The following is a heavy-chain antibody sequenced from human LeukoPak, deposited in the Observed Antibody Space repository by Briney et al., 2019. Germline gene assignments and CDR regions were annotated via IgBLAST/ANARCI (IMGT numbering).Heavy chain of an antibody. D-gene: IGHD4-23*01. CDR1: GFTFSSYW. CDR2: IASDGSST. J-gene: IGHJ4*02. Sequence: GGSLRLSCAASGFTFSSYWMNWVRQAPGKGLVWVSRIASDGSSTTYADSVKGRFSISRDNAKNTLYLQMNSLRVEDTAVYYCARGRPHGNDYWGQGALVTVSS. CDR3: ARGRPHGNDY. V-gene: IGHV3-74*01.